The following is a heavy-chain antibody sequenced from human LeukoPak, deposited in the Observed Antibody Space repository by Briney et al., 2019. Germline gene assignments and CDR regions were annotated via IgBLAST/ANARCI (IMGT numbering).Heavy chain of an antibody. CDR1: GFTFSSFS. J-gene: IGHJ6*04. V-gene: IGHV3-48*01. CDR2: ISSSGSTV. CDR3: AELGITMIGGV. Sequence: GGSLRLSCAASGFTFSSFSMNWVRQAPGKGLEWVSYISSSGSTVYYADSLKGRFTISRDNAKNSLYLQMNSLRAEDTAVYYCAELGITMIGGVWGKGTTVTISS. D-gene: IGHD3-10*02.